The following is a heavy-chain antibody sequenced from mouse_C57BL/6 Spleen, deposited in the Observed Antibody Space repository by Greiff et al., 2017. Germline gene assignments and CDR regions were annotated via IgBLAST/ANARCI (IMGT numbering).Heavy chain of an antibody. J-gene: IGHJ2*01. CDR2: ISSGSSTI. CDR3: ATITTVVHY. D-gene: IGHD1-1*01. V-gene: IGHV5-17*01. CDR1: GFTFSDYG. Sequence: EVQGVESGGGLVKPGGSLKLSCAASGFTFSDYGMYWVRQAPEKGLEWVAYISSGSSTIYYADTVKGRFTISRDNAKNTLFLQMTSLRSEDTAMYYCATITTVVHYWGQGTTLTVSS.